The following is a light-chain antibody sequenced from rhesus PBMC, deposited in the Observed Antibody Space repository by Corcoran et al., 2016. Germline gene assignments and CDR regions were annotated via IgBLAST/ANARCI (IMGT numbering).Light chain of an antibody. Sequence: QVILTQSPATLSLSPGERATLSCRASQSVSSYLAWYQQKPGQVPRLLIHGASSRPTGIPDRLCGSGSGTDFTLTISSLEPEYVGVYHCYQHTSGYTFGPGTKLDIK. CDR2: GAS. CDR1: QSVSSY. CDR3: YQHTSGYT. J-gene: IGKJ3*01. V-gene: IGKV3-10*01.